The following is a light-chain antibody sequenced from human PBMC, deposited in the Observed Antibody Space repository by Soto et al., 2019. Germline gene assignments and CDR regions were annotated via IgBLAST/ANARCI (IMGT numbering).Light chain of an antibody. V-gene: IGKV4-1*01. Sequence: DIVMTQSPDSLAVSLGERATISCKSSQSVLNNSDNKNYLDWYQQKPGQPPKVLIYWASTRDAVVPDRFSGSVSGAYFTLTISRLQAEDVAVYYCQNYYTPLTFGGGTKVEI. J-gene: IGKJ4*02. CDR1: QSVLNNSDNKNY. CDR3: QNYYTPLT. CDR2: WAS.